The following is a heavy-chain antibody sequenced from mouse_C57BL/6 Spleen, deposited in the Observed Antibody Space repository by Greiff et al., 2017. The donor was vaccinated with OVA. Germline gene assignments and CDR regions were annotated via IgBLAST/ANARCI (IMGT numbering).Heavy chain of an antibody. V-gene: IGHV1-55*01. Sequence: QVQLQQPGAELVKPGASVKMSCKASGYTFTSYWITWVKQRPGQGLEWIGDIYPGSGSTNYNEKFKSKATLTVDTSSSTAYMQLSSLTSEDSAVYYCARKDDYDEGDWFAYWGQGTLVTVSA. CDR2: IYPGSGST. CDR1: GYTFTSYW. J-gene: IGHJ3*01. D-gene: IGHD2-4*01. CDR3: ARKDDYDEGDWFAY.